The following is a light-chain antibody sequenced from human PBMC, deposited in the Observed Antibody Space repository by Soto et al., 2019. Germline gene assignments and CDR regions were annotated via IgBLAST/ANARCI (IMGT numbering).Light chain of an antibody. Sequence: DIPMTQSPSTLSASVGDRVTITCRASQSISSWLAWYPQKPGKAPKLLLYKASSLESGVPSRFSGSGSGTEITLTISSLQPDDFATYYSQQYNSYSITFGGGTKVEIK. CDR2: KAS. J-gene: IGKJ4*01. V-gene: IGKV1-5*03. CDR1: QSISSW. CDR3: QQYNSYSIT.